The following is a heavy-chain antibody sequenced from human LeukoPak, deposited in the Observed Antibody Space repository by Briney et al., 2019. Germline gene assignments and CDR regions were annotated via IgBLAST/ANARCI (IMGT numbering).Heavy chain of an antibody. CDR3: AKDGRVVLSAYYGVDAYYMDV. D-gene: IGHD3-3*01. V-gene: IGHV3-23*01. Sequence: PGGSLRLSCAASGFTFSSYAMSWVRQAPGKGLEWVSGISASGGSTYYADSVKGRFTISRDNSKNTLYLQMNSLRAEDRAVYYCAKDGRVVLSAYYGVDAYYMDVWGKGTTVTVSS. CDR1: GFTFSSYA. CDR2: ISASGGST. J-gene: IGHJ6*03.